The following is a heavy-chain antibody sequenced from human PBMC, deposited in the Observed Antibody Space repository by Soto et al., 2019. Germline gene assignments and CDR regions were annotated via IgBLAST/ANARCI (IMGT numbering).Heavy chain of an antibody. CDR2: ISGSGGST. Sequence: GGSLRLSCAASGFTFSSYAMSWVRQDPGKGLEWVSAISGSGGSTYYADSVKGRFTISRDNSKNTLYLQMNSLRAEDTAVYYCAKDRLWFGEYDAFDIWGQGTMVTVSS. J-gene: IGHJ3*02. D-gene: IGHD3-10*01. CDR1: GFTFSSYA. V-gene: IGHV3-23*01. CDR3: AKDRLWFGEYDAFDI.